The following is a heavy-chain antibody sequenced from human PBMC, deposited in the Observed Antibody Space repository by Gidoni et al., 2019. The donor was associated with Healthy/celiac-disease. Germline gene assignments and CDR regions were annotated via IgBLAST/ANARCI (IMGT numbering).Heavy chain of an antibody. V-gene: IGHV4-39*01. CDR1: GGSISSSSYS. J-gene: IGHJ4*02. D-gene: IGHD2-8*01. CDR3: ASRASNEDY. Sequence: QLQLQESGPGLVKPSETLSLTCTVSGGSISSSSYSWGRIRQPPGQGLEWIGSIYYSGSTYYNPSLKSRVTISVDTSKNQFSLKLSSVTAADTAVYYCASRASNEDYWGQGTLVTVSS. CDR2: IYYSGST.